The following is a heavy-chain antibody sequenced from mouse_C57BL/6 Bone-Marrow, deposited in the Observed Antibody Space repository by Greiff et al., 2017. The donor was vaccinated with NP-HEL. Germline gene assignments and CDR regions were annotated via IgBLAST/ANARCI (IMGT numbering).Heavy chain of an antibody. CDR1: GYTFTSYW. Sequence: VQLQQPGAELVMPGASVKLSCKASGYTFTSYWMHWVKQRPGQGLEWIGEIDPSDSYTNYNQKFKGKSTLTVDKSSSTAYMQISSLTSEDSAVYYCTMVTTGFWGQGTSVTVSS. CDR3: TMVTTGF. CDR2: IDPSDSYT. J-gene: IGHJ4*01. V-gene: IGHV1-69*01. D-gene: IGHD2-2*01.